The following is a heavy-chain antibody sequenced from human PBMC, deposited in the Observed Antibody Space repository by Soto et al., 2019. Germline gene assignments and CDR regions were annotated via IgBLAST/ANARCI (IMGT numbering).Heavy chain of an antibody. CDR3: ARVFSDSSTFFDP. CDR1: GGSISSGGYY. V-gene: IGHV4-31*03. J-gene: IGHJ5*02. CDR2: IYYSGST. D-gene: IGHD6-13*01. Sequence: QVQLQESGPGLVKPSQTLSLTCTVSGGSISSGGYYWSWIRQHPGKGLEWIGYIYYSGSTYSTPSLKRRVTTSVPTCKHHFSLKPSSVPDAATAAYYCARVFSDSSTFFDPWGQGTLVTVSS.